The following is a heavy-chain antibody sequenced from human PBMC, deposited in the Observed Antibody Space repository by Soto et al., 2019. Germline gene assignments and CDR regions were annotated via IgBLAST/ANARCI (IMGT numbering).Heavy chain of an antibody. D-gene: IGHD2-2*01. J-gene: IGHJ3*02. Sequence: LSETLSLTCTVSGGSICSYYWSWIRQPPGKGLQWIGYISYSGSTNYNPSLKSRVTMSVDTSKNQFSLKLSSVTAADTAVYYCARRLGNKGYCSSINCSPISDIWGQGTMVTVSS. CDR3: ARRLGNKGYCSSINCSPISDI. CDR1: GGSICSYY. CDR2: ISYSGST. V-gene: IGHV4-59*08.